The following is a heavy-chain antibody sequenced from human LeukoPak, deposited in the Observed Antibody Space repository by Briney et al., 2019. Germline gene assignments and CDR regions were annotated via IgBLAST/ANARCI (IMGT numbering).Heavy chain of an antibody. J-gene: IGHJ6*04. CDR3: ASAPGYSSSWTDSYYYYGMDV. CDR1: GFTFSSYA. V-gene: IGHV3-33*08. D-gene: IGHD6-13*01. CDR2: IWYDGSNK. Sequence: GGSLRLSCAASGFTFSSYAMHWVRQAPGKGLEWVAVIWYDGSNKYYADSVKGRFTISRDNSKNTLYLQMNSLRAEDTAVYYCASAPGYSSSWTDSYYYYGMDVWGKGTTVTVSS.